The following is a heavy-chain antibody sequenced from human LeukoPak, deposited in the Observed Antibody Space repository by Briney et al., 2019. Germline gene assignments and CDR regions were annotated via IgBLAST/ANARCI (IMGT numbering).Heavy chain of an antibody. Sequence: GRSLRLSCTASGFTFGEYAMSWVRQAPGEGLEWVVFIRSKAYGGKTEYAACVKGRFTISRDDSKSIAYLQMNSLKTEDTAVYYCTKYSSSHGMDVWGKGTTVTVSS. D-gene: IGHD6-13*01. J-gene: IGHJ6*04. CDR1: GFTFGEYA. CDR2: IRSKAYGGKT. CDR3: TKYSSSHGMDV. V-gene: IGHV3-49*04.